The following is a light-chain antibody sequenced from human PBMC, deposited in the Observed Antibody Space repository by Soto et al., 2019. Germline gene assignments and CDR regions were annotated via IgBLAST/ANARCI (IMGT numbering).Light chain of an antibody. CDR1: QTVRNNY. Sequence: EFVLTQSPGTLSLSPGERATLSCRASQTVRNNYLAWYQQKPGQAPRLLIYDASSRATGIPDRFSGGGSGTDFTLTISRLEPEDFAAYYCQQFSSYPLTFGGGTKVGIK. V-gene: IGKV3-20*01. CDR2: DAS. CDR3: QQFSSYPLT. J-gene: IGKJ4*01.